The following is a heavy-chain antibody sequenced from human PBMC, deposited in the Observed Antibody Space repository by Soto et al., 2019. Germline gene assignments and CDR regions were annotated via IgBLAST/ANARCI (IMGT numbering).Heavy chain of an antibody. D-gene: IGHD3-10*01. CDR1: GFTFSGYA. V-gene: IGHV3-23*01. Sequence: EVQLLDSGGGLVQPGGSLRLSCAASGFTFSGYALTWVRQAPGKGLEWVSAICGGGDSTFYADSVKGRFTISRDNSKNTLYLQMNTLRAEDTAVYYCATKVSGSTGRPDLWYFDLWGRGTLVTVSS. CDR3: ATKVSGSTGRPDLWYFDL. CDR2: ICGGGDST. J-gene: IGHJ2*01.